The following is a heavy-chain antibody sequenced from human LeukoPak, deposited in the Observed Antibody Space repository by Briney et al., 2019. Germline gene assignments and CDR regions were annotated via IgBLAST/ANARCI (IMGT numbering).Heavy chain of an antibody. CDR3: ARLYSDAFDI. J-gene: IGHJ3*02. V-gene: IGHV3-48*01. D-gene: IGHD2-21*01. CDR1: ISTFSTYS. Sequence: GGSLRLSCAASISTFSTYSMNWVRQAPGKGLEWISYITSSSSNMYYADSVKGRFTISRDNAKKSLYLQMNNLRAEDTAVYYCARLYSDAFDIWGQGTMVTVSS. CDR2: ITSSSSNM.